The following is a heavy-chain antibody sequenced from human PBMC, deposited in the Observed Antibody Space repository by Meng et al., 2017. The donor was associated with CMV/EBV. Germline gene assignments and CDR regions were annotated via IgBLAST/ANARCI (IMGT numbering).Heavy chain of an antibody. CDR3: ASGVSGSYYGGNWFDP. CDR1: GYTFTGYY. V-gene: IGHV1-2*02. J-gene: IGHJ5*02. CDR2: INPNSGGT. D-gene: IGHD1-26*01. Sequence: QLQLVQSGAEVKKPXXXXXXXCKASGYTFTGYYMHWVRQAPGQGLEWMGWINPNSGGTNYAQKFQGRVTMARDTSISTAYMELSRLRSDDTAVYYCASGVSGSYYGGNWFDPWGQGTLFTVSS.